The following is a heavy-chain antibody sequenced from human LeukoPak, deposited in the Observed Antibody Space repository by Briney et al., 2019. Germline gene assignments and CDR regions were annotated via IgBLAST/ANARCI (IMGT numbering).Heavy chain of an antibody. CDR3: ARELVDTISSNWYFDL. Sequence: GGSLRLSCAASGFTFSSYGMHWVRQAPGKGLEWVAVISYDGSNKYYADSVKGRFTISRDNSKNTLYLQMDSLSAGDTAVYYCARELVDTISSNWYFDLWGRGTLVIVSS. CDR1: GFTFSSYG. CDR2: ISYDGSNK. D-gene: IGHD6-6*01. J-gene: IGHJ2*01. V-gene: IGHV3-30*03.